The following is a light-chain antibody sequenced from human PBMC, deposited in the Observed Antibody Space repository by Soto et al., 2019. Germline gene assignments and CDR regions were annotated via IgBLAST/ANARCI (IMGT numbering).Light chain of an antibody. V-gene: IGLV2-14*01. J-gene: IGLJ1*01. CDR2: DVS. CDR1: SSDVGGYNY. CDR3: SSYTSSSPYV. Sequence: QSALTQPASVSGSPGQSITISCTGTSSDVGGYNYVSWYQQHPGKAPKLMIYDVSYRPSGVSNRSSGSKSGNTASLTISGLQAEDEADYYCSSYTSSSPYVFGTGTKVPVL.